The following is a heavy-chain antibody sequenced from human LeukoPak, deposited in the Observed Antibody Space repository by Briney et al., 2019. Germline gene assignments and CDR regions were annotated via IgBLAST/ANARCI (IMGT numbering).Heavy chain of an antibody. CDR2: IYESGTT. J-gene: IGHJ4*02. CDR1: GESLNSYY. D-gene: IGHD2-15*01. Sequence: SETLSLTCAVYGESLNSYYWSWVRQPPGEGLEWIGEIYESGTTEYNPSLKSRVTISMVPSKQQFSLSLSSVTTADTAVYYCARGAWATRLGSWGLGTPVIVSS. CDR3: ARGAWATRLGS. V-gene: IGHV4-34*01.